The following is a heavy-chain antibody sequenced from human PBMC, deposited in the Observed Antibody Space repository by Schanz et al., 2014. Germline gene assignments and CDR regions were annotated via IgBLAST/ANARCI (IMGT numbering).Heavy chain of an antibody. D-gene: IGHD6-19*01. V-gene: IGHV1-69*04. CDR2: IIPILGME. CDR3: AKGAGAGWYYAFDW. CDR1: GYTFTGYS. J-gene: IGHJ4*02. Sequence: QVQLVQSGAEVKKPGASVKVSCKASGYTFTGYSMHWVRQAPGQGLEWMGKIIPILGMENYAQKFQGRVTITADISTSTAYMDLSSLRSDDTAVYYCAKGAGAGWYYAFDWWGQGTLVTVSS.